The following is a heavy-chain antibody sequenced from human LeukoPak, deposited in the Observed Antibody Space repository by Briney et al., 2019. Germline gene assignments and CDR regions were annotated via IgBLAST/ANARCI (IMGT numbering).Heavy chain of an antibody. CDR3: ARDRSGSPLFDY. J-gene: IGHJ4*02. V-gene: IGHV4-59*01. CDR2: LYYSGST. D-gene: IGHD6-13*01. CDR1: GGSISRYY. Sequence: SETLSLTCTVSGGSISRYYWSWIRQPPGKGLEWIGYLYYSGSTNYNPSLKSRVTIAVDTSKNQFSLKLSSVTAADTAVYYCARDRSGSPLFDYWGQGTLVTVSS.